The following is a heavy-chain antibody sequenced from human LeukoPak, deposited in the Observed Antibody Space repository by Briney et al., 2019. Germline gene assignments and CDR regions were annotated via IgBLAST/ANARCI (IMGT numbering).Heavy chain of an antibody. J-gene: IGHJ4*02. V-gene: IGHV3-23*01. D-gene: IGHD6-19*01. CDR1: GFTFSSYA. CDR2: IGGGGSST. Sequence: GGSLRLSCAASGFTFSSYAMSWVRQSPGKGLEWVSAIGGGGSSTYYADSVKGRFTISRDNSKSTLYLQMNSLRAEDTAVYYYAKDRQYNSGWGLYDYWGQGSLVTVSS. CDR3: AKDRQYNSGWGLYDY.